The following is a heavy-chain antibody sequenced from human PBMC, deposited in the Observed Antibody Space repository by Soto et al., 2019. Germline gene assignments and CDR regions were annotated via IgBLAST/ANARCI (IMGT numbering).Heavy chain of an antibody. CDR1: GGSISSYY. CDR3: ARVHSGYDLFDY. CDR2: IYYSGST. V-gene: IGHV4-59*01. Sequence: SETLSLTCTVSGGSISSYYWSWIRQPPGKGLEWIGYIYYSGSTNYNPSLKSRVTISVDTSKNQFSLKLSSVTAADTAVYYCARVHSGYDLFDYWGQGTLVT. D-gene: IGHD5-12*01. J-gene: IGHJ4*02.